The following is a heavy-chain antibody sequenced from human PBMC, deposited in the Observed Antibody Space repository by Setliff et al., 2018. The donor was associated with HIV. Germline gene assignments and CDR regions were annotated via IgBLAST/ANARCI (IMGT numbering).Heavy chain of an antibody. D-gene: IGHD5-18*01. CDR1: GYSISSGYY. CDR3: ATGGSVETAIVTENAFDI. Sequence: SETLSLTCAVSGYSISSGYYWGWVRQPPGKGLEWIGHIYQSGSTYYNPSLNSRVTISVDPSKNQFSLKVSSVTAADTAVYYCATGGSVETAIVTENAFDIWGQGSMVT. CDR2: IYQSGST. J-gene: IGHJ3*02. V-gene: IGHV4-38-2*01.